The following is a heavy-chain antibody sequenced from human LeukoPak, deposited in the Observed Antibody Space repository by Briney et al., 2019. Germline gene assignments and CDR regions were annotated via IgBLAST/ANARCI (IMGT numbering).Heavy chain of an antibody. CDR3: ARSCSSTSCYLTDAFDI. Sequence: GESLKISCKGSGYSFTSYWIGWVRQMPGKGLAWMGIIYPGDSDIRYSPSFQGQVIISADKSISTAYLQWSSLKASDTAIYFCARSCSSTSCYLTDAFDIWGQGTMVTVSS. D-gene: IGHD2-2*01. V-gene: IGHV5-51*01. CDR1: GYSFTSYW. J-gene: IGHJ3*02. CDR2: IYPGDSDI.